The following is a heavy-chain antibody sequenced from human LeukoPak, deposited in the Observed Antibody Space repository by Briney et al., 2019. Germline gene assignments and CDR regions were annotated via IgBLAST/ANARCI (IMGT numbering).Heavy chain of an antibody. Sequence: PSETLSLTCAVYGGSFSGYYWSWIRQPPGKGLEWIGEINHSGSTNYNPSLKSRVTISVDTSKNQFSLKLSSVTAADTAVYYRARGRSVRMVFDYWGQGTLVTVSS. J-gene: IGHJ4*02. D-gene: IGHD3-10*01. CDR3: ARGRSVRMVFDY. V-gene: IGHV4-34*01. CDR1: GGSFSGYY. CDR2: INHSGST.